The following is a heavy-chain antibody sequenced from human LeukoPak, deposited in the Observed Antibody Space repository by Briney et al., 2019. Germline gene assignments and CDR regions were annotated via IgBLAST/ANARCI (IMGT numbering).Heavy chain of an antibody. D-gene: IGHD6-13*01. CDR2: INSDGSSR. CDR3: ASASSHRIAAGGDY. Sequence: GGSLRLSCAASGFTFSNYWMHWVRQAPGKGLVWVSRINSDGSSRNYADSVKGRFTISRDNAKNTLYLQVSSLRAEDTAVYYCASASSHRIAAGGDYWGQGTLVTVSS. CDR1: GFTFSNYW. V-gene: IGHV3-74*01. J-gene: IGHJ4*02.